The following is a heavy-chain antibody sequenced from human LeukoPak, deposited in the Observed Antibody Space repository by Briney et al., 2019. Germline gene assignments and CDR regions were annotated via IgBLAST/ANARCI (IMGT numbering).Heavy chain of an antibody. CDR2: ISYDGSNK. J-gene: IGHJ6*02. V-gene: IGHV3-30*18. CDR1: GFTFSSYG. D-gene: IGHD4-17*01. Sequence: QPGRSLRLSCAASGFTFSSYGVHLVRQAPGKGLEWVAVISYDGSNKYYADSVKGRFTISRDNSKNTLYLQMNSLRAEDTAVYYCAKDYGDQSYYYYGMDVWGQGTTVTVSS. CDR3: AKDYGDQSYYYYGMDV.